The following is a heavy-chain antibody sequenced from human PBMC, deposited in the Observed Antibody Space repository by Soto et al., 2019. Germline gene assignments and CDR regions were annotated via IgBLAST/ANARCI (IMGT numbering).Heavy chain of an antibody. J-gene: IGHJ4*02. CDR2: INIRSDII. V-gene: IGHV3-48*03. Sequence: GGSLRLSCAASGFIFSDYEMNWVRQAPGKGLEWVSYINIRSDIIYYADSVKGRFTISRDNAKNSLYLQMNSLRAEDTAVYYCAALIDYWGQGTLVTVSS. CDR3: AALIDY. CDR1: GFIFSDYE.